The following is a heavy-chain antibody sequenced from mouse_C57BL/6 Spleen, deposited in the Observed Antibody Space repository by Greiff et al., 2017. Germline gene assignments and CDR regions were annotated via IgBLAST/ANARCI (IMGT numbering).Heavy chain of an antibody. D-gene: IGHD3-2*02. CDR2: IDPEDGDT. J-gene: IGHJ3*01. Sequence: VQLQQSGAELVRPGASVKLSCTASGFNIKDYYMHWVKQRPEQGLEWIGRIDPEDGDTEYAPKFQGKATMTADTSSNTAYLQLSSLTSEDTAVYYCTKTAQATPWFAYWGQGTLVTVSA. CDR3: TKTAQATPWFAY. V-gene: IGHV14-1*01. CDR1: GFNIKDYY.